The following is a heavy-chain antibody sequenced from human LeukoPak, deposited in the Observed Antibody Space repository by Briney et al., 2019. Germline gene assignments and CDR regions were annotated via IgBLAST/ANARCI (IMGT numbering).Heavy chain of an antibody. Sequence: GGSLRLSCAASGFIFSSYAMHWVRQAPGKGLEWVAVISYDGTNKYYADSVKGRFTISRDNSKNTVYLQMNSLRAEDTAVYYCARDEFGGFTWFYYMDVWGKGTTVTVSS. J-gene: IGHJ6*03. CDR1: GFIFSSYA. CDR3: ARDEFGGFTWFYYMDV. D-gene: IGHD3-9*01. V-gene: IGHV3-30*04. CDR2: ISYDGTNK.